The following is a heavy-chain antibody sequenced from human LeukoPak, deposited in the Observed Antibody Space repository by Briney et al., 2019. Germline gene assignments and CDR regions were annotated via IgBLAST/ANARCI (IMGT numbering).Heavy chain of an antibody. J-gene: IGHJ3*02. V-gene: IGHV3-15*01. Sequence: GGSLRLSCAASGFTFSTYAMSWVRQAPGKGLEWVGRIKSKSDGGTTDYAAPVKGRFTISRDDSKNTLYLQMNSLKTEDTAVYYCTTAPRGYCSGGSCSYAFDIWGQGTMVTVSS. CDR1: GFTFSTYA. CDR2: IKSKSDGGTT. D-gene: IGHD2-15*01. CDR3: TTAPRGYCSGGSCSYAFDI.